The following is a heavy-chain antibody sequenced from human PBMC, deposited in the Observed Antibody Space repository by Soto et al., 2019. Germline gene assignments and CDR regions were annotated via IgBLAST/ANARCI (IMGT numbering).Heavy chain of an antibody. V-gene: IGHV3-30-3*01. CDR1: GFTFSSYA. Sequence: GGSLRLSCAASGFTFSSYAMHWVRQAPGKGLEWVAVISYDGSNKYYADSVKGRFTTSRDNSKNTLYLQMNSLRAEDTAVYYCARVYSNSHSTYYYYGMDVWGQGTTVTVSS. D-gene: IGHD4-4*01. J-gene: IGHJ6*02. CDR2: ISYDGSNK. CDR3: ARVYSNSHSTYYYYGMDV.